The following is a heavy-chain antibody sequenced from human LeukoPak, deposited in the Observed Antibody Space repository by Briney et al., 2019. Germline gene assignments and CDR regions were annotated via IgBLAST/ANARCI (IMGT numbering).Heavy chain of an antibody. Sequence: GGSLTLSCAASGFTFSRYWMHWVRQAPGQGLLWVSRINSDGSSTYYADSVKGRFTTSRDNAKNALHLQMNSLTAEDTAVYYCVLDLFSSFAFDIWGQGTMVTVSS. J-gene: IGHJ3*02. V-gene: IGHV3-74*01. D-gene: IGHD3/OR15-3a*01. CDR2: INSDGSST. CDR3: VLDLFSSFAFDI. CDR1: GFTFSRYW.